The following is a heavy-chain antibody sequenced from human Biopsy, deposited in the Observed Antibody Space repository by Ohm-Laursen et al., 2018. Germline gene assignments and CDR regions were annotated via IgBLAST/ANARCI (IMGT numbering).Heavy chain of an antibody. Sequence: PSDTLSLTCAVFGKTFSDYQWGWIRQPPGKGLEWIGQINQAGTTNYNPSLKSRVSISADASKYEFSLRLTSVTAADTAVYLCGNEVHGRDYWGLGAQVTVSS. CDR2: INQAGTT. J-gene: IGHJ4*02. V-gene: IGHV4-34*08. CDR3: GNEVHGRDY. D-gene: IGHD2-15*01. CDR1: GKTFSDYQ.